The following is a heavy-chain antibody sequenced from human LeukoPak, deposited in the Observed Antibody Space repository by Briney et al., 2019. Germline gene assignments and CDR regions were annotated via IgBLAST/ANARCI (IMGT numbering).Heavy chain of an antibody. CDR2: IYTSGST. Sequence: SETLSLTRAVYGGSFSGYYWSWIRQPAGKGLEWIGRIYTSGSTNYNPSLKSRVTVSVDTSKNQFSLKLSSVTAADTAVYYCARDIQSSNSYGSSWGQGTLVTVSS. D-gene: IGHD5-18*01. CDR3: ARDIQSSNSYGSS. J-gene: IGHJ4*02. V-gene: IGHV4-4*07. CDR1: GGSFSGYY.